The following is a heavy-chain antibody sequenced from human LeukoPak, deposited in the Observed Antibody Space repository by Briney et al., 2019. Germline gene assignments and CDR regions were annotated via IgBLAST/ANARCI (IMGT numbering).Heavy chain of an antibody. CDR2: INHSGST. D-gene: IGHD1-1*01. V-gene: IGHV4-34*01. CDR3: AHSGQTTAFSNPIYHYGLDV. CDR1: GASLSGYY. Sequence: SVTLSLTCAVYGASLSGYYWSWVIQPPGKGLEWIGEINHSGSTNYNPSLKSRVTISVDTSKNQFSLKLSSVTAADTAVYYCAHSGQTTAFSNPIYHYGLDVWGKGTTVTVSS. J-gene: IGHJ6*04.